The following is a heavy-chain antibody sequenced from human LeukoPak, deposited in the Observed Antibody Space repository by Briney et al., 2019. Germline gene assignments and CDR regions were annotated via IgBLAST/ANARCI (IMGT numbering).Heavy chain of an antibody. CDR3: ARDPSSGYDPYFDY. J-gene: IGHJ4*02. CDR2: IIPIFGTA. Sequence: ASVKLSCKASGGTFSSYAISWVRQAPGQGLEWMGGIIPIFGTANYAQKFQGRVTITTDESTSTAYMELSSLRSEDTAVYYCARDPSSGYDPYFDYWGQGTLVTVSS. D-gene: IGHD5-12*01. V-gene: IGHV1-69*05. CDR1: GGTFSSYA.